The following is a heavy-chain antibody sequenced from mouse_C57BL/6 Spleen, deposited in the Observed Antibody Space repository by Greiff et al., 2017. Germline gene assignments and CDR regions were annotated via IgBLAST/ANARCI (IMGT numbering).Heavy chain of an antibody. D-gene: IGHD3-3*01. Sequence: VQLQQPGAELVRPGSSVKLSCKASGYTFTSYWMHWVKQRPIQGLEWIGNIDPSDSETHYNQKFKDKATLTVDKSSSTAYMQLSSLTSEDSAVYYCARDSREGCFDYWGQGTTLTVSS. J-gene: IGHJ2*01. CDR2: IDPSDSET. CDR1: GYTFTSYW. CDR3: ARDSREGCFDY. V-gene: IGHV1-52*01.